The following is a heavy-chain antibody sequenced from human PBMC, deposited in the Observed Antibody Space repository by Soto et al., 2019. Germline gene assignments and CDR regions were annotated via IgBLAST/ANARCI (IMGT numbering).Heavy chain of an antibody. CDR2: ISSSSSYI. CDR1: GFTFSSYS. Sequence: EVQLVECGGGLVKPGGSLRLSCAASGFTFSSYSMNWVRQAPGKGLEWVSSISSSSSYIYYADSVKGRFTISRDNAKNSLYLQMNSLRAEDTAVYYCARGTVTTGWYFDYWGQGTLVTVSS. CDR3: ARGTVTTGWYFDY. V-gene: IGHV3-21*01. J-gene: IGHJ4*02. D-gene: IGHD4-4*01.